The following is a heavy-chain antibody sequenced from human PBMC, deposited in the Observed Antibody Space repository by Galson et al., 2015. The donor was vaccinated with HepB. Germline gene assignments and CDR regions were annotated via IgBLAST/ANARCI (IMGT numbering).Heavy chain of an antibody. CDR2: ISGSGGST. CDR1: GFTFSSYA. Sequence: SLRLSCAASGFTFSSYAMGWVRQAPGKGLEWVSAISGSGGSTYYADSVKGRFTIPRDNSKNTLYLQMNSLRAEDTAVYYCAKGPGELLMYYWGQGTLVTVSS. V-gene: IGHV3-23*01. J-gene: IGHJ4*02. D-gene: IGHD1-26*01. CDR3: AKGPGELLMYY.